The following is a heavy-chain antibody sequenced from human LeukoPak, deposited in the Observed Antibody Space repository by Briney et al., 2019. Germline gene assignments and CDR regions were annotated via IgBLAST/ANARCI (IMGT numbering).Heavy chain of an antibody. CDR2: INPNSGGT. CDR1: GYTLTAYY. V-gene: IGHV1-2*06. CDR3: ARPYYESSGLYVDAFDI. D-gene: IGHD3-22*01. J-gene: IGHJ3*02. Sequence: ASVKVSCKASGYTLTAYYLHWVRQAPGQGLEWMGRINPNSGGTTYAQKFQGRVTMTRDTSIGTAYMKLSSLRSDDTALYYCARPYYESSGLYVDAFDIWGQGTMVTVSS.